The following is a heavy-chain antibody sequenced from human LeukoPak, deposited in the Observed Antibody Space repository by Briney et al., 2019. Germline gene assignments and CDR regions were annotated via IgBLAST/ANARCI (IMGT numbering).Heavy chain of an antibody. D-gene: IGHD6-19*01. CDR2: ISSSSSYI. J-gene: IGHJ4*02. V-gene: IGHV3-21*04. CDR3: AKGDRGSGWYHY. CDR1: GFTFSSYS. Sequence: PGGSLRLSCAASGFTFSSYSMNWVRQAPGKGLEWVSSISSSSSYIYYADSVKGRFTISRDNAKNSLYLQMNSLRAEDTAVYYCAKGDRGSGWYHYWGQGTLVTVSS.